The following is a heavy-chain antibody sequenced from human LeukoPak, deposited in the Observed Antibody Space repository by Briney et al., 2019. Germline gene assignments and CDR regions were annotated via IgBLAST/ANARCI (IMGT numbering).Heavy chain of an antibody. CDR3: ARDLSSGRNSDY. D-gene: IGHD1-26*01. CDR1: GFTFSDYY. CDR2: ISGSSTYT. J-gene: IGHJ4*02. V-gene: IGHV3-11*05. Sequence: GGSLRLSCAASGFTFSDYYMTWIRQAPGKGLEWVSDISGSSTYTNYADSLKGRFTISRDNAKSSLYLQMNSLRAEDTAVYYCARDLSSGRNSDYWGQGTLVTVSS.